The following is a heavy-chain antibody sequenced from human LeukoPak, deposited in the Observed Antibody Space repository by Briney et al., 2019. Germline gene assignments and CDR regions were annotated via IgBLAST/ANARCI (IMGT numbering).Heavy chain of an antibody. J-gene: IGHJ5*01. CDR2: ITGSGDST. Sequence: PGGSLRLSCAASGFTFSGYAMTWVRQAPGKGLQWVSAITGSGDSTYYADSVKGRFIISRDNSKNTLYLQMNSLRTEDTAVYYCAKTPGDCTTACHKRWFDSWGQGTLVTVSS. CDR1: GFTFSGYA. D-gene: IGHD2-8*01. CDR3: AKTPGDCTTACHKRWFDS. V-gene: IGHV3-23*01.